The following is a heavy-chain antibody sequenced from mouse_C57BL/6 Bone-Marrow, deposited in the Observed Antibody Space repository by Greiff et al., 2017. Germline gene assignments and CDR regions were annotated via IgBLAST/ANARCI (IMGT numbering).Heavy chain of an antibody. V-gene: IGHV10-3*01. Sequence: EVKLMESGGGLVQPKGSLKLSCAASGFTFNTYAMHWVRQAPGQGLEWVARIRSKSSNYATYYADSVKDRFTISRDDSQSMLYLQMNNLKTEDTAMYYCVRGDYYGSSYSALYAMDYWGKGTSVTVSS. J-gene: IGHJ4*01. D-gene: IGHD1-1*01. CDR3: VRGDYYGSSYSALYAMDY. CDR2: IRSKSSNYAT. CDR1: GFTFNTYA.